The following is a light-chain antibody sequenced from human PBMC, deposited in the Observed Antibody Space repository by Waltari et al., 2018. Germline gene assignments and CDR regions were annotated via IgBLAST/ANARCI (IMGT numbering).Light chain of an antibody. J-gene: IGKJ4*01. CDR1: ESVNSY. V-gene: IGKV1-39*01. Sequence: IQMTQSPSSLSASVGDRVTITCRASESVNSYLNWYQQKPGKAPNLLIYKASTLQSGVPSRFSGSVSGTDYTFIISSLQSEDVATYYCQHGYGTPLTFGGGTKVEMK. CDR3: QHGYGTPLT. CDR2: KAS.